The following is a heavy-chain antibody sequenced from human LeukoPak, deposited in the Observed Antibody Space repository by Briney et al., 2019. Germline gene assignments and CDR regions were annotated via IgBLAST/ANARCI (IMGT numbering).Heavy chain of an antibody. CDR3: AGARRVAATPNWFDP. CDR2: ISAYNGNT. CDR1: GYTFTSYG. J-gene: IGHJ5*02. Sequence: GASVKVPCKASGYTFTSYGISWVRQAPGQGLEWMGWISAYNGNTNYAQRLRGRVTMTTDTSTTTAYMGLRSLRSDDTAVYYCAGARRVAATPNWFDPWGQGTLVTVSS. D-gene: IGHD2-15*01. V-gene: IGHV1-18*01.